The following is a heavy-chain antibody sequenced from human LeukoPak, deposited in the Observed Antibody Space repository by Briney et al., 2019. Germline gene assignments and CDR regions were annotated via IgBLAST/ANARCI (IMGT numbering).Heavy chain of an antibody. CDR1: GLTISGNY. CDR2: IYIGGTT. CDR3: ARTSLVIHSYHYYYMDV. V-gene: IGHV3-53*01. Sequence: PGGSLRLSCVASGLTISGNYMSWVRQAPGKGPEWVSVIYIGGTTYYADSVKGRFTISIDNSKNTLYLQMNSLRAEDTAVYYCARTSLVIHSYHYYYMDVWGKGTTVTISS. J-gene: IGHJ6*03. D-gene: IGHD3-9*01.